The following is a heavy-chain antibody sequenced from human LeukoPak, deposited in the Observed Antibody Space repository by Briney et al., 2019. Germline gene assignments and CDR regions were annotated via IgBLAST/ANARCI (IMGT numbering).Heavy chain of an antibody. V-gene: IGHV1-2*02. D-gene: IGHD2-15*01. Sequence: ASVEVSCKVSGYTFTGYYMHWVRQAPGQGLEWMGWINPNSGGTNYAQKFQGRVTMTRDTSISTAYMELSRLRSDDTAVYYCARVRRCSGGSCYSGWFDPWGQGTLVTVSS. CDR3: ARVRRCSGGSCYSGWFDP. J-gene: IGHJ5*02. CDR1: GYTFTGYY. CDR2: INPNSGGT.